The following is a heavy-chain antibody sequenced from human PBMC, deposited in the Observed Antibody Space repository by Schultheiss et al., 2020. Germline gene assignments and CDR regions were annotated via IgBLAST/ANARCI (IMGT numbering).Heavy chain of an antibody. D-gene: IGHD3-10*01. CDR1: GGSFSGYY. CDR2: INHSGST. CDR3: ARDLGAYGSGSYYYYYYGMDV. J-gene: IGHJ6*02. Sequence: SETLSLTCAVYGGSFSGYYWSWIRQPPGKGLEWIGEINHSGSTNYNPSLKSRVTISVDTSKNQFSLKLSSVTAADTAVYYCARDLGAYGSGSYYYYYYGMDVWGQGTTVTVSS. V-gene: IGHV4-34*01.